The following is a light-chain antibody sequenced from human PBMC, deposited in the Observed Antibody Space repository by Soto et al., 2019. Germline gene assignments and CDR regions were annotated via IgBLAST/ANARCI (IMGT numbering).Light chain of an antibody. J-gene: IGKJ5*01. CDR2: WAS. CDR1: QSVLYSSNNKNY. CDR3: QQYYSTPQVT. Sequence: IVMTQSPDSLAVSLGERATINCKSSQSVLYSSNNKNYLAWYQQKPGQAPKLLIYWASTRESGVPDRFSGSGSGTDFTLSISSLQAEAVAVYYCQQYYSTPQVTFGQGTRLEIK. V-gene: IGKV4-1*01.